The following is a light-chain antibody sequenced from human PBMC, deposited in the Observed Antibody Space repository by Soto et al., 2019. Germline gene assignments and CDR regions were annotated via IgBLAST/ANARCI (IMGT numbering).Light chain of an antibody. Sequence: QAVVTQPPSASGSPGQSVTISCTGTSSDVGGYNYVSWYQHHPGKAPKLIIYEVYKRPSGVPDRFSGSKSGNTAALTVSGLQAEDEADYYCSSYVGTKSYVFGTGTKLTVL. J-gene: IGLJ1*01. CDR3: SSYVGTKSYV. CDR1: SSDVGGYNY. CDR2: EVY. V-gene: IGLV2-8*01.